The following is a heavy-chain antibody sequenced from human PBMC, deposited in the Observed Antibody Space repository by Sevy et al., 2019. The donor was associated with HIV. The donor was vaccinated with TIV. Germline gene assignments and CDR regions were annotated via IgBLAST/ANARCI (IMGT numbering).Heavy chain of an antibody. Sequence: GGSLRLSCAASGFTFSNYGIHWVRQAPGKGLEGVAITSYDGHNNYYEDSVKGRFTISRDNSKNTLYLQMNSLRAEDTAVYYCAKDLLQLTIKELAQDYYYGMDVWGLGTTVTVSS. CDR2: TSYDGHNN. V-gene: IGHV3-30*18. CDR3: AKDLLQLTIKELAQDYYYGMDV. D-gene: IGHD1-26*01. J-gene: IGHJ6*02. CDR1: GFTFSNYG.